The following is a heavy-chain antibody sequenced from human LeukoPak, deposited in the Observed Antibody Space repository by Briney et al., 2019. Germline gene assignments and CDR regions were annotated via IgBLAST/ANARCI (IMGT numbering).Heavy chain of an antibody. CDR3: ARVSSGWYEYYFDY. V-gene: IGHV4-59*11. CDR1: GVSIRGHY. CDR2: IYYSGNT. D-gene: IGHD6-19*01. Sequence: SETLSLTCTVSGVSIRGHYWSWIRQPPGKGLEWIGYIYYSGNTNYNSSLKSRVTISVDTSKNQFSLKLSSVTAADTAVYYCARVSSGWYEYYFDYWGQGTLVTVSS. J-gene: IGHJ4*02.